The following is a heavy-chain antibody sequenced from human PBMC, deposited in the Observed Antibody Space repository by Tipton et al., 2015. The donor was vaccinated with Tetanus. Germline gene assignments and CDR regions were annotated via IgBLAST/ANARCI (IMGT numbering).Heavy chain of an antibody. CDR2: ISSSGRT. J-gene: IGHJ6*02. CDR1: GASISSYY. D-gene: IGHD4-17*01. Sequence: TLSLTCTVSGASISSYYWSWIRQPPGKGLEWIAHISSSGRTNYNPSLKSRVTMSVDTSKNQFSLKLSSVTAADTAVYYCARDRGLTTGGGIGMDVWGQGTTVTVSS. V-gene: IGHV4-59*12. CDR3: ARDRGLTTGGGIGMDV.